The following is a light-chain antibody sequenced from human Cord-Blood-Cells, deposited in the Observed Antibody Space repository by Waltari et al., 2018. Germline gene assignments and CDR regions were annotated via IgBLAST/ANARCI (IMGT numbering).Light chain of an antibody. CDR3: QQYYSTPIT. Sequence: DIVMTQSPDSLAVSLGERATNNCKASQSVLYSSNNKNYVAWYQQKPGQPPKLPIYWPSTRESVVPDRFSGSWSGTDFTLTISSLQAEDVAVYYCQQYYSTPITFGQGTRLEIK. J-gene: IGKJ5*01. CDR2: WPS. CDR1: QSVLYSSNNKNY. V-gene: IGKV4-1*01.